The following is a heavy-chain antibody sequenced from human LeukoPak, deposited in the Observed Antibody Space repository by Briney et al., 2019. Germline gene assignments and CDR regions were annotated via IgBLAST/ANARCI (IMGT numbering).Heavy chain of an antibody. CDR2: ISYDGSNK. D-gene: IGHD2-2*01. CDR1: GFTLSSYG. J-gene: IGHJ6*03. V-gene: IGHV3-30*18. Sequence: GGSLRLSCAASGFTLSSYGMHWVRQAPGKGLEWVPVISYDGSNKYYADSVKGRFTISRDNSKNTLYLQMNSLRAEDTAVYYCAKDQRPRGVPAANYMDVWGKGTTVTVSS. CDR3: AKDQRPRGVPAANYMDV.